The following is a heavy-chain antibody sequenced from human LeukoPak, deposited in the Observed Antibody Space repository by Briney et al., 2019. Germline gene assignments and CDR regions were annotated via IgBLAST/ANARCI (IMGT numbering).Heavy chain of an antibody. J-gene: IGHJ2*01. V-gene: IGHV4-59*01. Sequence: SETLSLTCTVSGGSISNYYWSWIRQPPGKGLEWIGYIYYSGSTNYNPSLKSRVTISVDTSKNQFSLKLSSVTAADTAVYYCAKAMDVYWCFDLWGRGTLVTVSS. CDR1: GGSISNYY. D-gene: IGHD5-18*01. CDR3: AKAMDVYWCFDL. CDR2: IYYSGST.